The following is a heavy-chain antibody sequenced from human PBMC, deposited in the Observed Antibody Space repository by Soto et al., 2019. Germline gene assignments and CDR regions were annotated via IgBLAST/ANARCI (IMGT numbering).Heavy chain of an antibody. CDR2: IYTSGST. CDR3: ARDAPITFGGVHLFDY. V-gene: IGHV4-4*07. D-gene: IGHD3-16*01. J-gene: IGHJ4*02. Sequence: SETLSLTCTVSGGSISSYYWSWIRQPAGKGLEWIGRIYTSGSTNYNPSLKSRVTMSVDTSKNQFSLKLSSVTAADTAVYYCARDAPITFGGVHLFDYWGQGTLVTV. CDR1: GGSISSYY.